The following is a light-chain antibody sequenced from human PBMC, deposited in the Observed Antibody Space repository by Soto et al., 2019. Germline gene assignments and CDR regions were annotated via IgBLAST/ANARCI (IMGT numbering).Light chain of an antibody. CDR1: QDISNY. J-gene: IGKJ2*02. Sequence: DIQMTQSPSSLSASVGDRVTITCQASQDISNYLNWYQQKPGKAPKLLIYDASNLETGFPSRFSGSGSGTDFTFTISSLQPEAIATYYCQQYDNLPRTFGQGTKLEIK. V-gene: IGKV1-33*01. CDR3: QQYDNLPRT. CDR2: DAS.